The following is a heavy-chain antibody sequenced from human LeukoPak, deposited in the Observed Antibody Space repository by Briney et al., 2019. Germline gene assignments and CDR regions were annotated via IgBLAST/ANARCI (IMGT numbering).Heavy chain of an antibody. J-gene: IGHJ6*02. D-gene: IGHD1-1*01. Sequence: GGSLRLSCAASGFTFSSYAMSWVRQAPGKGLEWVSAISGSGGSTYYADSVKGRFTISRDNSKNTLYLQMNSLRAEDTAVYYCATELEWAYYYGMDVWGQGTTVTVYS. V-gene: IGHV3-23*01. CDR2: ISGSGGST. CDR3: ATELEWAYYYGMDV. CDR1: GFTFSSYA.